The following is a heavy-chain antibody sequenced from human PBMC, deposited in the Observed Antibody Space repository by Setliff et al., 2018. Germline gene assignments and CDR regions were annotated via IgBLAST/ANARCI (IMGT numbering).Heavy chain of an antibody. J-gene: IGHJ3*02. Sequence: GESLKISCKGSGYSFTSYWIGWVRQMPGKGLEWMGIIYPGDSDTRYSPSFQGQVTISADKSISTAYLQWSSLKASDTAMYYCATLSSRYCSGGSCYLGAFDTWGQGTMVTVSS. D-gene: IGHD2-15*01. V-gene: IGHV5-51*01. CDR2: IYPGDSDT. CDR3: ATLSSRYCSGGSCYLGAFDT. CDR1: GYSFTSYW.